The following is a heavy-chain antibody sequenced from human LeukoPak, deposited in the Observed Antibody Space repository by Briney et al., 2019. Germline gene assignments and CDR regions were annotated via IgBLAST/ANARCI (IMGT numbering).Heavy chain of an antibody. J-gene: IGHJ4*02. Sequence: ASVKVSCKASGYSFTAHYIHWLRQAPGHGLEWMGWINPNSGDTNFAQKFQGGVTVTGDTSINTAYMELSSLRSDDTAVYYCARDLGFNPIFGVVTHRGGDYWGQGTLVTVSS. D-gene: IGHD3-3*01. CDR1: GYSFTAHY. CDR2: INPNSGDT. CDR3: ARDLGFNPIFGVVTHRGGDY. V-gene: IGHV1-2*02.